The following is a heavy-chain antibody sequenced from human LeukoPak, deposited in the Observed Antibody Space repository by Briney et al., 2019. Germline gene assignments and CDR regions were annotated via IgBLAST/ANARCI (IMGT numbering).Heavy chain of an antibody. Sequence: ASVKVSCKASGYTFTSYDIHWVRQATGQGLEWMGWMNPNSGNTGYAQKFQGRVTMTRNTSISTAYMELSSLRSEDTAVYYCARGSLVATIRRGMDVWGQGTTVTVSS. V-gene: IGHV1-8*01. CDR3: ARGSLVATIRRGMDV. D-gene: IGHD5-12*01. CDR1: GYTFTSYD. J-gene: IGHJ6*02. CDR2: MNPNSGNT.